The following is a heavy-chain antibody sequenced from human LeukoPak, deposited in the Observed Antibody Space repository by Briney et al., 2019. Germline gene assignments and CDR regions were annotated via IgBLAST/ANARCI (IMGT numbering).Heavy chain of an antibody. D-gene: IGHD3-22*01. CDR2: IYNGGDT. CDR1: GFTVSRNY. CDR3: ASNYYDSSGYYYTIDY. V-gene: IGHV3-53*01. J-gene: IGHJ4*02. Sequence: VGSLRLSCAASGFTVSRNYMSWVRQAPGKGLEWVSIIYNGGDTYYADSVKGRFTISRDNSKNTLYLQMNSLRAEDTAVYYCASNYYDSSGYYYTIDYWGQGTLVTVSS.